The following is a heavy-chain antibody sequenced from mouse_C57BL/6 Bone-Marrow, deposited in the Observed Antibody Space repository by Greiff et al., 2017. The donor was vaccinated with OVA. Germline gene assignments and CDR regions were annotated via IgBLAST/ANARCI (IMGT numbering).Heavy chain of an antibody. J-gene: IGHJ3*01. CDR1: GFTFSDYG. Sequence: EVKLVESGGGLVQPGGSLKLSCAASGFTFSDYGMAWVRQAPRKGPEWVAFISNLAYSIYYADTVTGRFTFSRENAKNTLYLEMSSLRSEDTAMYYCAGSYYSNYGFAYWGQGTLVTVSA. CDR3: AGSYYSNYGFAY. V-gene: IGHV5-15*01. CDR2: ISNLAYSI. D-gene: IGHD2-5*01.